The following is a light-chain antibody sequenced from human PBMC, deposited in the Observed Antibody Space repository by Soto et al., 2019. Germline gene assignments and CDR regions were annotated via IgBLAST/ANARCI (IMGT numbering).Light chain of an antibody. V-gene: IGKV3-11*01. CDR1: QSVRNL. Sequence: EIVLTQSPATRSLSPGESATLSCRASQSVRNLLAWYQQRPGQAPSLLIYDTSNRAAGIPARFSGSGSGADFTLTISSLEPEDFAVYYCQQRYSWPITFGQGTRLEIK. CDR3: QQRYSWPIT. J-gene: IGKJ5*01. CDR2: DTS.